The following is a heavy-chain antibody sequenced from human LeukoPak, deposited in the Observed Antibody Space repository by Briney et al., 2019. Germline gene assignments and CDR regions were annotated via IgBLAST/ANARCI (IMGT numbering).Heavy chain of an antibody. CDR1: GYTFTSYD. D-gene: IGHD5-12*01. CDR2: MNPANGNT. CDR3: ARWGAYSGNDYADY. V-gene: IGHV1-8*01. Sequence: ASVKVSCKASGYTFTSYDINWVRQAAGQGLEWMGWMNPANGNTGYAEKFQGRVTMTRNTSMSTAYMELSSLRDEDTAVYYCARWGAYSGNDYADYWDQGTLVTVSS. J-gene: IGHJ4*02.